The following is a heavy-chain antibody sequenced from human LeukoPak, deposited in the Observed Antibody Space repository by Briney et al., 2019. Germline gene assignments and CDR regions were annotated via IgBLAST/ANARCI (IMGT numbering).Heavy chain of an antibody. CDR3: ARVLDSSGYYYFDY. V-gene: IGHV1-2*02. CDR1: GYTFTGYY. D-gene: IGHD3-22*01. CDR2: INPNSGGT. J-gene: IGHJ4*02. Sequence: ASVTVSCKASGYTFTGYYMHWVRQAPGQGLEWMGWINPNSGGTNYAQKFQGRVTMTRDTSISTAYMELSRLRSDDTAVYYCARVLDSSGYYYFDYWGQGTLVTVSS.